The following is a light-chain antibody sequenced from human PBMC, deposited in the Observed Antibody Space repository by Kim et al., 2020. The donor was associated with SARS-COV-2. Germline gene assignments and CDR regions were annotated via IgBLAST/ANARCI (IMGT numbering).Light chain of an antibody. J-gene: IGKJ1*01. V-gene: IGKV3-11*01. CDR2: DAS. Sequence: LSPGEGVTLSGRASQSVKNELAWYQQKSGQAPRLLIYDASIRATGIPARFSGSGFGTDFTLTISSLEPEDCAVYYCQQRDSWPRTFGQGTKVDIK. CDR3: QQRDSWPRT. CDR1: QSVKNE.